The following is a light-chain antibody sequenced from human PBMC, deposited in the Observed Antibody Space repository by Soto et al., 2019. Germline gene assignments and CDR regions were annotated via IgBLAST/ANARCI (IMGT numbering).Light chain of an antibody. CDR2: GAS. J-gene: IGKJ1*01. CDR1: QSISSTY. CDR3: QQYLNSPRT. Sequence: EIVLTQSPGTLSLSPGERATLSCRASQSISSTYLAWYQQKPGQAPRLLIYGASNRATGIPDRFSGSGSGTDFTLTISRLEPEDFAVYYCQQYLNSPRTFGQGTKV. V-gene: IGKV3-20*01.